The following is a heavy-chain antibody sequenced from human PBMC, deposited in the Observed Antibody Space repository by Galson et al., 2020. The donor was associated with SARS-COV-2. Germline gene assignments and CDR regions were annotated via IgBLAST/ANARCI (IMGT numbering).Heavy chain of an antibody. D-gene: IGHD3-3*01. Sequence: GGSLRLSCAASGFRFSSFGMHWVRQAPGKGLEWVAVISYDGRNKYYADSVKGRFTISRDNSKNTVYLQMDRLRPDDTAVYSCVKDVAIFGAVNKSYFDYWGQGTLVTVSS. CDR1: GFRFSSFG. CDR2: ISYDGRNK. J-gene: IGHJ4*02. CDR3: VKDVAIFGAVNKSYFDY. V-gene: IGHV3-30*18.